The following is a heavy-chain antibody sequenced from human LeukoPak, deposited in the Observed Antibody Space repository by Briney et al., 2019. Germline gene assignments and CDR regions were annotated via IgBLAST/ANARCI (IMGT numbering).Heavy chain of an antibody. CDR1: GFTFSSYG. CDR3: AKESHVSSGWSAYYFDY. V-gene: IGHV3-30*18. D-gene: IGHD6-19*01. J-gene: IGHJ4*02. CDR2: ISYDGSNK. Sequence: PGGSLRLSCAASGFTFSSYGMHWVRQAPGKGLEWVAVISYDGSNKYYADSVKGRFTISRDNSKNTLYLQMNSLRAEDTAVYYCAKESHVSSGWSAYYFDYWGQGTLVTVSS.